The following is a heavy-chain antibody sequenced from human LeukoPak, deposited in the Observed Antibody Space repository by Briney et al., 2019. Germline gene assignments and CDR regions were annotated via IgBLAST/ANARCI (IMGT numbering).Heavy chain of an antibody. CDR3: AKDPSGWYPYNWFDP. D-gene: IGHD6-19*01. V-gene: IGHV3-23*01. CDR2: ISGSGGST. J-gene: IGHJ5*02. Sequence: GGSLRLSCAASGFTFSTYSMNWVRQAPGKGLEWVSAISGSGGSTYYADSVKGRFTISRDNSKNTLYLQMNSLRAEDTAVYYCAKDPSGWYPYNWFDPWGQGTLVTVSS. CDR1: GFTFSTYS.